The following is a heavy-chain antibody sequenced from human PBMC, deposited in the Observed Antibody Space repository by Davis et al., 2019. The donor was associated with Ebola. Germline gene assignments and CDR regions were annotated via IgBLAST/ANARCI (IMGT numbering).Heavy chain of an antibody. CDR3: AKLEVLGY. V-gene: IGHV3-11*06. Sequence: GGSLRLSCSASGFTFGDHYMSWVRQAPGEGLEWVSYITSTSSYTNHADSVKGRFTISRDNSKNTLYLQMNSLRAEDTAVYYCAKLEVLGYWGQGTLVTVSS. CDR1: GFTFGDHY. CDR2: ITSTSSYT. D-gene: IGHD1-1*01. J-gene: IGHJ4*02.